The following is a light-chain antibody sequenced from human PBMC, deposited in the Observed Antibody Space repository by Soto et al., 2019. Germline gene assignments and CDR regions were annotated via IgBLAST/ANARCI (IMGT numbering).Light chain of an antibody. V-gene: IGKV3-20*01. CDR2: GAS. J-gene: IGKJ1*01. CDR1: QTVNSNY. CDR3: QQYGSSGT. Sequence: EIVLTQSPGTLSLSPGERATLSCRASQTVNSNYFAWYQQKPGQAPRLLISGASIRATGVPNRFSGSGSGTDFTLTITRLEPEDFAVYYCQQYGSSGTFGQGTKVDIK.